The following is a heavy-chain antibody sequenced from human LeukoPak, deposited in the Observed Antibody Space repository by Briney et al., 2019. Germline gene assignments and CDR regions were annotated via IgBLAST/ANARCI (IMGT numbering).Heavy chain of an antibody. V-gene: IGHV4-34*01. J-gene: IGHJ5*02. D-gene: IGHD3-10*01. Sequence: SETLSLTCAVYGESFSGYYWSWIRQPPGKGLEWIGYIYHSGSTYYNPSLKSRVTISVDRSKNQFSLKLSSVTAADTAAYYCARGPLWFGELKGWFDPWGQGTLVTVSS. CDR3: ARGPLWFGELKGWFDP. CDR1: GESFSGYY. CDR2: IYHSGST.